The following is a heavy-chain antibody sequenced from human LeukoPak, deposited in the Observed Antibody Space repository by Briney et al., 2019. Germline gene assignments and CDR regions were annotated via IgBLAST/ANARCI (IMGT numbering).Heavy chain of an antibody. D-gene: IGHD1-26*01. Sequence: PGGSLRLSCAASGFTFSSYNMNWVRQTPGQGLEWVSSITSGSSHIYYADSVKGRFTISRDNAKSSLYLQMNSLRAEDTAVYYCARDPYSGSYGADYYYYMDVWGKGTTVTISS. CDR3: ARDPYSGSYGADYYYYMDV. V-gene: IGHV3-21*01. J-gene: IGHJ6*03. CDR2: ITSGSSHI. CDR1: GFTFSSYN.